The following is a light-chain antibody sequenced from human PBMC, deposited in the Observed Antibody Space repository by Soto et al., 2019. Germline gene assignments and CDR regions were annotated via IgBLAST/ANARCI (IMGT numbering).Light chain of an antibody. J-gene: IGLJ1*01. V-gene: IGLV2-14*01. CDR2: DVS. CDR1: SSDVGGYNY. Sequence: QSALTQPASVSGSPGQAITISCTGTSSDVGGYNYVSWYQQHPGKAPKLMIYDVSNRPSGVSNCFSGSKSGNTASLTISGLPAEDEADYYCSSYTSSSTLYVFGTGTKLTVL. CDR3: SSYTSSSTLYV.